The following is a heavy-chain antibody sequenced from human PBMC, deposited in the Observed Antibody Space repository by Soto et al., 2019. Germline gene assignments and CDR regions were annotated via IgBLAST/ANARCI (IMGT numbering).Heavy chain of an antibody. CDR3: ARLRPHKYCGGDCYFNAEYFQH. Sequence: PGESLKISCKGSGYSFTSYWIGWVRQMPGKGLEWMGIIYPGDSDTRYSPSFQGQVTISADKSISTAYLQWSSLKASDTAMYYCARLRPHKYCGGDCYFNAEYFQHWGQGTLVTVSS. J-gene: IGHJ1*01. V-gene: IGHV5-51*01. CDR1: GYSFTSYW. CDR2: IYPGDSDT. D-gene: IGHD2-21*02.